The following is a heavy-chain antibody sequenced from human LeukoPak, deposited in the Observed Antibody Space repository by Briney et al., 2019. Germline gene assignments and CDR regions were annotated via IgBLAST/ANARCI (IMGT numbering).Heavy chain of an antibody. D-gene: IGHD3-22*01. J-gene: IGHJ3*02. CDR2: ISGSGGST. CDR1: GFTFSSYA. Sequence: GGSLRLSCAASGFTFSSYAMSWVRQAPGKGLEWVPGISGSGGSTYYADSVKGRFTISRDNSKNTLYLQMNSLRAEDTAVYYCAKLGINYYDSSGSRSGAFDIWGQGTMVTVSS. CDR3: AKLGINYYDSSGSRSGAFDI. V-gene: IGHV3-23*01.